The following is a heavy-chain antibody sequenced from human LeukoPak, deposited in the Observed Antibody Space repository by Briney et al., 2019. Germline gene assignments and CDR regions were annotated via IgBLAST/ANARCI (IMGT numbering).Heavy chain of an antibody. CDR2: IIIDGSST. Sequence: GGSLRLSCAASGFTFSSYWMHWVRHTPGKGLVWVSRIIIDGSSTSYADSVKGRFTISRDNAKNTLYLQMNSLRAEDTAVYYCARDNQYQLLWADVWGKGTTVTVSS. J-gene: IGHJ6*04. CDR3: ARDNQYQLLWADV. CDR1: GFTFSSYW. V-gene: IGHV3-74*01. D-gene: IGHD2-2*01.